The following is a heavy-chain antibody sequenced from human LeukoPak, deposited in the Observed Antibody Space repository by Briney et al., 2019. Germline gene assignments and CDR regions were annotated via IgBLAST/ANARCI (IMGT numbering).Heavy chain of an antibody. Sequence: PGGSLRLSCAASGFTFSSHGMNWVRQAPGEGLEGVSGRSTIGGRTYYADSVKGRFTVTRDNSRNTLYLQMNSLRAEDTGVYYCAKDDAWGRFYHWGQGTLVTVSS. CDR1: GFTFSSHG. D-gene: IGHD3-16*01. V-gene: IGHV3-23*01. CDR2: RSTIGGRT. J-gene: IGHJ1*01. CDR3: AKDDAWGRFYH.